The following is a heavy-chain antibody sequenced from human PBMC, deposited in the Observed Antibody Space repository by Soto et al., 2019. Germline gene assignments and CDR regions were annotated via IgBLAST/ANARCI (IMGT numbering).Heavy chain of an antibody. CDR1: GYTFTSYD. CDR2: MNPNSGNT. D-gene: IGHD6-19*01. Sequence: GASVKVSCKASGYTFTSYDMNWVRQATGQGLEWMGWMNPNSGNTGYAQKFQGRVTMTRNTSISTAYMELSSLRSEDTAVYYCAVTPLIAVAALPFDYWGQGTLVTVSS. V-gene: IGHV1-8*01. CDR3: AVTPLIAVAALPFDY. J-gene: IGHJ4*02.